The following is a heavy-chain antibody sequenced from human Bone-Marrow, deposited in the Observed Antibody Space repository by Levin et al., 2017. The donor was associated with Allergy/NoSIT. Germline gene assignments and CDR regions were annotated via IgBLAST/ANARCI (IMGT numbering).Heavy chain of an antibody. CDR2: ISYDGSNK. D-gene: IGHD4-11*01. Sequence: PGGSLRLSCAASGFTFSSYGMHWVRQAPGKGLEWVAVISYDGSNKYYADSVKGRFTISRDNSKNTLYLQMNSLRAEDTAVYYCAKDLLDYSNYVLGDAFDIWGQGTMVTVSS. CDR1: GFTFSSYG. CDR3: AKDLLDYSNYVLGDAFDI. V-gene: IGHV3-30*18. J-gene: IGHJ3*02.